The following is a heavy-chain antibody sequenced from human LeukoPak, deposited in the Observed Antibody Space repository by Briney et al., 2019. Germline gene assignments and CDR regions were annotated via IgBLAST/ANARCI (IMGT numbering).Heavy chain of an antibody. V-gene: IGHV3-23*01. J-gene: IGHJ5*02. CDR3: AKAEGATIWFDP. CDR1: GFTFSSYA. Sequence: WGSLRLSCAASGFTFSSYAMSWVRQAPGKGLEWVSAISGSGGSTYYADSVKGRFTTSRDNSKNTLYLQMNSLRAEDTAVYYCAKAEGATIWFDPWGQGTLVTVSS. CDR2: ISGSGGST. D-gene: IGHD1-26*01.